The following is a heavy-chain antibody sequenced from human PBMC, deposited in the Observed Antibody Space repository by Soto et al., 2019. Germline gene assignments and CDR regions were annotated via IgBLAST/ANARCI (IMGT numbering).Heavy chain of an antibody. Sequence: GGSLRLSCAASGFTFSSYGMHWVRQAPGKGLEWVAVISYDGSNKYYADSVKGRFTISRDNSKNTLYLQMNSLRAEDTAVYYCAKAPIVATIYFDYWGQGTLVTVSS. CDR2: ISYDGSNK. D-gene: IGHD5-12*01. V-gene: IGHV3-30*18. CDR3: AKAPIVATIYFDY. CDR1: GFTFSSYG. J-gene: IGHJ4*02.